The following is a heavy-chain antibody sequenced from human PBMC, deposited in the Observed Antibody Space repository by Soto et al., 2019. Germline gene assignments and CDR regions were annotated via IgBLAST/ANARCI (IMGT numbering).Heavy chain of an antibody. CDR2: IWYDGSNK. D-gene: IGHD3-10*01. CDR1: GFIFSNYA. Sequence: QVQLVESGGGVVQPGRSLRLSCAASGFIFSNYAMHWVRQAPGKGLERVAAIWYDGSNKYYADSVKGRFTISRDNSKNSLYLQMNILRAEDTAVYYCARATTITLVRGVLPLLDYWGQGTLVTVSS. CDR3: ARATTITLVRGVLPLLDY. J-gene: IGHJ4*02. V-gene: IGHV3-33*01.